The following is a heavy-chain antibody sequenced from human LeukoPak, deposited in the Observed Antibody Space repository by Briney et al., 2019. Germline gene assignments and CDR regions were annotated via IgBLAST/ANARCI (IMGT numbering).Heavy chain of an antibody. Sequence: GGSLRLSCAASGFTFSSYSMNWVRQAPGKGLEWVSSISSSSSYIYYADSVKGRFTISRDNAKNSLYLQMNSLRAEDTAVYYCARGVFEWLDDAFDIWGQGTMVTVSS. CDR3: ARGVFEWLDDAFDI. CDR1: GFTFSSYS. V-gene: IGHV3-21*01. J-gene: IGHJ3*02. D-gene: IGHD3-3*01. CDR2: ISSSSSYI.